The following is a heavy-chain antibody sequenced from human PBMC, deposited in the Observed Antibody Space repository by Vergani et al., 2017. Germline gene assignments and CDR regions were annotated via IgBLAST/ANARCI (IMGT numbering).Heavy chain of an antibody. CDR1: GITFWKFG. V-gene: IGHV3-9*01. CDR2: ISWNSGAV. J-gene: IGHJ3*01. D-gene: IGHD5-12*01. CDR3: TKGSVYYHDSAGHGYDPYTGFDL. Sequence: EVDLVESGGGLAQPGGSLRLSCEASGITFWKFGMHWVRQGPGKGLEWVSGISWNSGAVDYADSVRGRFTISRDNAKNSLFLGMNSLRFEDTAVYFCTKGSVYYHDSAGHGYDPYTGFDLWGQGTLVTVSS.